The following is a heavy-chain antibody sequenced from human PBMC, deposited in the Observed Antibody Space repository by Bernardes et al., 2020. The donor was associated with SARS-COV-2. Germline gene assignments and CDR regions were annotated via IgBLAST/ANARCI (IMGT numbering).Heavy chain of an antibody. J-gene: IGHJ6*02. CDR1: GYTLTELS. CDR3: ATGPVVVAATRSDYYYYYGMDV. CDR2: FDPEDGET. D-gene: IGHD2-15*01. V-gene: IGHV1-24*01. Sequence: ASVKVSCKVSGYTLTELSMHWVRQAPGKGLEWMGGFDPEDGETIYAQKFQGRVTMTEDTSTDTAYMELSSLRSEDTAVYYCATGPVVVAATRSDYYYYYGMDVWGQGTTITVSS.